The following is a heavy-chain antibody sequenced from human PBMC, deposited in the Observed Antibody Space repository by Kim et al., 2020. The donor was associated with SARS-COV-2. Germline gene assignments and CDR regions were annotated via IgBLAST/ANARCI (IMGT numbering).Heavy chain of an antibody. J-gene: IGHJ3*02. D-gene: IGHD2-2*01. CDR2: FDPEDGET. CDR3: ATGFYCSSTSCSTRSNAFDI. CDR1: GYTLTELS. V-gene: IGHV1-24*01. Sequence: ASVKVSCKVSGYTLTELSMHWVRQAPGKGLEWMGGFDPEDGETIYAQKFQGRVTMTEDTSTDTAYMELSSLRSEDTAVYYCATGFYCSSTSCSTRSNAFDIWGRGTMVTVSS.